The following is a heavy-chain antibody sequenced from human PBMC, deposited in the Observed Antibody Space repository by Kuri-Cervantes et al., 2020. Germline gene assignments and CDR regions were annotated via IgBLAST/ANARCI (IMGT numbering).Heavy chain of an antibody. CDR3: ALSSSSWGLNYYYYMDV. V-gene: IGHV3-23*01. CDR2: ISGSGGST. J-gene: IGHJ6*03. D-gene: IGHD6-13*01. CDR1: GFSFSTYA. Sequence: GESLKISCAASGFSFSTYAMNWVRQAPGKGLEWVSAISGSGGSTYYAESAKGRFTISRDNSKNTLYLQMNSLRAEDTAVYYCALSSSSWGLNYYYYMDVWGKGTTVTVSS.